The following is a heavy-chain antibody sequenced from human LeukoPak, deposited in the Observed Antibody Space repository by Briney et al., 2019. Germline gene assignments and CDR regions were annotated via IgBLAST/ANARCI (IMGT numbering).Heavy chain of an antibody. J-gene: IGHJ4*02. D-gene: IGHD3-22*01. CDR1: GGSISSYY. V-gene: IGHV4-59*01. CDR2: IYYSGST. CDR3: ARGSYYDSSGYYDNYFDY. Sequence: PSETLSLTCTVSGGSISSYYWSWIRQPPGKGLEWIGYIYYSGSTNYNPSLKSRVIISVDTSKNQFSLKLSSVTAADTAVYYCARGSYYDSSGYYDNYFDYWGQGTLVTVSS.